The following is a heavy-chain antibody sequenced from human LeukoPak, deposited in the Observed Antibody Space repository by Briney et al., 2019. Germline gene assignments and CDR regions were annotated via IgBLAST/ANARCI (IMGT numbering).Heavy chain of an antibody. Sequence: SETLSLTCTVSGYSISSGYYWGWIRQPPGKGLEWIGYIYYSGSTNYNPSLKSRVTISVDTSKNQFSLKLSSVTAADTAVYYCARLMITFGGVIEKDAFDIWGQGTMVTVSS. CDR2: IYYSGST. CDR1: GYSISSGYY. CDR3: ARLMITFGGVIEKDAFDI. J-gene: IGHJ3*02. V-gene: IGHV4-38-2*02. D-gene: IGHD3-16*02.